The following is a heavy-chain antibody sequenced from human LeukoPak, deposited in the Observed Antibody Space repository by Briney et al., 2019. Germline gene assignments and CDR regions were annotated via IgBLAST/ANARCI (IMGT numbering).Heavy chain of an antibody. CDR1: GGSISSYY. Sequence: SETLSPTCTASGGSISSYYWSWIRQPPGKGLEWIGYISYSGSTNYNPSLKSRVTISLDTSKDQFSLKLSSVTAADTAVYYCAGHHPRNTVDFWGQGTLVTVSS. J-gene: IGHJ4*02. V-gene: IGHV4-59*08. CDR3: AGHHPRNTVDF. CDR2: ISYSGST. D-gene: IGHD2-8*02.